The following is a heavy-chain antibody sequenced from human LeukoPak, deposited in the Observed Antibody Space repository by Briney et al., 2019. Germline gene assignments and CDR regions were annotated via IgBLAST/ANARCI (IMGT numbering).Heavy chain of an antibody. CDR3: AKGQQWPSFEDF. J-gene: IGHJ4*02. D-gene: IGHD6-19*01. CDR1: GFTFSSYG. V-gene: IGHV3-30*18. CDR2: ISYDGKTT. Sequence: GGSLRLSCAASGFTFSSYGMHWVRQAPGKGLEWVALISYDGKTTFYADSVKGRFTVSRDNSKNTLYLQMNSLRTEDTALYFCAKGQQWPSFEDFWGQGTLVTVSS.